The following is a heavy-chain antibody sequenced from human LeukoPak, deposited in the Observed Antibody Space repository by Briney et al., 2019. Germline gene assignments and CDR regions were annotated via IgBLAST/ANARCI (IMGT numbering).Heavy chain of an antibody. Sequence: GGSLRLSCAESGFTFSSYGMHWVRQAPGKGLEWVAVIWYDGSNKYYADSVKGRFTISRDNSKNTLYLQMNSLRAEDTAVYYCAREGPAPYDSSGYYYDWGQGTLVTVSS. CDR1: GFTFSSYG. D-gene: IGHD3-22*01. CDR2: IWYDGSNK. V-gene: IGHV3-33*01. J-gene: IGHJ4*02. CDR3: AREGPAPYDSSGYYYD.